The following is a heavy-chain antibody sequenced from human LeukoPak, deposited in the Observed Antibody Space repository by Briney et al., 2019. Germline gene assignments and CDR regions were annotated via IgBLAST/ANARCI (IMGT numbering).Heavy chain of an antibody. CDR1: GFTFSSYA. CDR2: ISGSGGST. V-gene: IGHV3-23*01. Sequence: PGGSLRLSCAASGFTFSSYAMSWVRQAPGKGLEWVSAISGSGGSTYYADSVKGRFTISRDNFKNTLYLQMNSLRAEDTAVYYCAKASQRITIFGVVIKPHDYWGQGTLVTVSS. CDR3: AKASQRITIFGVVIKPHDY. D-gene: IGHD3-3*01. J-gene: IGHJ4*02.